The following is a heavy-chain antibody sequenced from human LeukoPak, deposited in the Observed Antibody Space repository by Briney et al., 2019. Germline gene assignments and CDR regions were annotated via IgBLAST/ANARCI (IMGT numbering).Heavy chain of an antibody. CDR2: IYPGDSDT. CDR3: ARQSPGILGYFDY. D-gene: IGHD6-13*01. V-gene: IGHV5-51*01. Sequence: GESLQISCKGSGYSFTNSWIGWVRQMPGKGLEWMGIIYPGDSDTRYSPSFQGQVTISADKSISTAYLQWSSLKASDTAMYYCARQSPGILGYFDYWGQGTLVTVSS. CDR1: GYSFTNSW. J-gene: IGHJ4*02.